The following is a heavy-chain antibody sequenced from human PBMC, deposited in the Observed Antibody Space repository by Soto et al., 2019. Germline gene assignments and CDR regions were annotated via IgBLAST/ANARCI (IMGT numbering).Heavy chain of an antibody. CDR2: ISYDGSNK. CDR3: AREIIVVVPAAITSWRWFDP. J-gene: IGHJ5*02. D-gene: IGHD2-2*01. Sequence: GGSLRLSCAASGFTFSSYAVHLVRPAPGKGLEWVAVISYDGSNKYYADSVKGRFTISRDNSKNTLYLQMNSLRAEDTAVYYCAREIIVVVPAAITSWRWFDPWGQGTLVTVS. CDR1: GFTFSSYA. V-gene: IGHV3-30-3*01.